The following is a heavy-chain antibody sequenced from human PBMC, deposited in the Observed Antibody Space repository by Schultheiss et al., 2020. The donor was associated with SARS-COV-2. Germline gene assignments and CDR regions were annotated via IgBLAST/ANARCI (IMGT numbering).Heavy chain of an antibody. D-gene: IGHD3-16*01. CDR1: GFIFSDYG. V-gene: IGHV3-72*01. CDR3: ARQFGSS. J-gene: IGHJ4*02. Sequence: GGSLRLSCEVSGFIFSDYGMHWVRQAPGKGLEWVGRTRNKANSYTTEYAASVKGRFTISRDDSKNSLYLQMNSLKTEDTAVYYCARQFGSSWGQGTLVTVSS. CDR2: TRNKANSYTT.